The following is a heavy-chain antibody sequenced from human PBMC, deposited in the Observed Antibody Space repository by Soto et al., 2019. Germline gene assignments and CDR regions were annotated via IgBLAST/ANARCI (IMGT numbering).Heavy chain of an antibody. D-gene: IGHD3-10*01. J-gene: IGHJ4*02. CDR2: VTGNGDIT. Sequence: EVQLLESGGGLVQPGWSLRLTCAGSGFNFNYYGMSWVRQAPGKGLEWVSIVTGNGDITYYTDSVKGRFTTSRDNSENLVWLQMNSLRVEDTAIYYCATSHDGEMDGGQGTLVTVSS. V-gene: IGHV3-23*01. CDR3: ATSHDGEMD. CDR1: GFNFNYYG.